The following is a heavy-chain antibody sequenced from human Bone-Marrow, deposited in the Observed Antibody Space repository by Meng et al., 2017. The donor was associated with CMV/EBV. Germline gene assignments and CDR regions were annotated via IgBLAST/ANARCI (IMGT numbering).Heavy chain of an antibody. CDR3: AKDVISGYNRYYYGMDV. J-gene: IGHJ6*02. CDR2: ISWNGGYV. D-gene: IGHD5-12*01. Sequence: SLKISCAASGFMFDEHAMHWVRQAPGKGLEWVSGISWNGGYVGYADSVKGRFTISRDSAKNSLYLQMNSLRPEDTGLYYCAKDVISGYNRYYYGMDVWGQGTTVNFSS. CDR1: GFMFDEHA. V-gene: IGHV3-9*01.